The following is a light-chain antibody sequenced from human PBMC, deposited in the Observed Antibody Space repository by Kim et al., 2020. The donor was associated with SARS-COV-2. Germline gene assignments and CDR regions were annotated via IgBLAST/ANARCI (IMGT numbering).Light chain of an antibody. Sequence: DIQLTHSPPFLSASVRDRVTITCRASQDIGTYLAWYQQMPGKVPKLLIYRASTLQSGVPSRFSGSGSGTEFTLTISNLQPEDFGIYYCQQLNNYPWTFGQGTKVDIK. CDR1: QDIGTY. CDR2: RAS. V-gene: IGKV1-9*01. J-gene: IGKJ1*01. CDR3: QQLNNYPWT.